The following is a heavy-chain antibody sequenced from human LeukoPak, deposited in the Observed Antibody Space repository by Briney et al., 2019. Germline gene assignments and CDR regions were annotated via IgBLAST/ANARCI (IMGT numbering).Heavy chain of an antibody. CDR1: GYTFTSYY. D-gene: IGHD4-23*01. CDR3: ARGTTVDDAFDI. Sequence: ASVTVSCKASGYTFTSYYMHWVRQAPGQGLEWMGWISAYNGNTNYAQKLQGRVTMTTDTSTSTAYMELRSLRSDDTAVYYCARGTTVDDAFDIWGQGTMVTVSS. V-gene: IGHV1-18*04. CDR2: ISAYNGNT. J-gene: IGHJ3*02.